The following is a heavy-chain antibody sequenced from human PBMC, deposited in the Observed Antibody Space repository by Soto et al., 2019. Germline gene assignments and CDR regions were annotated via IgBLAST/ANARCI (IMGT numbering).Heavy chain of an antibody. CDR2: ISYDGSNK. D-gene: IGHD6-13*01. V-gene: IGHV3-30-3*01. CDR1: GFTFSSYA. J-gene: IGHJ4*02. CDR3: ARDYRAAAAEYYFDY. Sequence: GGSLRLSCAASGFTFSSYAMHWVRQAPGKGLEWVAVISYDGSNKYYADSVKGRFTISRDNSKNTLYLQMNSLRAEDTAVYYCARDYRAAAAEYYFDYWGQGTLVTVSS.